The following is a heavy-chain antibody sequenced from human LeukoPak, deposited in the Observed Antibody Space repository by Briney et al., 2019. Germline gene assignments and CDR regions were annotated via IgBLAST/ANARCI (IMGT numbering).Heavy chain of an antibody. D-gene: IGHD2-15*01. V-gene: IGHV1-69*02. Sequence: GASVKVSCKASGGTFNIYTISWVRQAPGQGLEWMGRIIPILGIANYAQKFQDRVMITADKSTSTPYMELSSLRSEDTAVYYCASRDIVVVVAATNTFYIWGQGTMVTVSS. CDR3: ASRDIVVVVAATNTFYI. CDR1: GGTFNIYT. J-gene: IGHJ3*02. CDR2: IIPILGIA.